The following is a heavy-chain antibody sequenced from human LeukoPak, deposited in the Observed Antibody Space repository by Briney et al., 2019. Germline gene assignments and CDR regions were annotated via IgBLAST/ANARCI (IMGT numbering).Heavy chain of an antibody. J-gene: IGHJ4*02. D-gene: IGHD3-22*01. CDR2: INSDGSST. CDR3: AGYDSSGTLLLY. Sequence: GGSLRLSCAAPGFTFSSYWMHWVRQAPGKGLVWVSRINSDGSSTNYADSVKGRFTISRDNAKNTLYLQMNSLRAEDTAVYYCAGYDSSGTLLLYWGQGTLVTVSS. V-gene: IGHV3-74*01. CDR1: GFTFSSYW.